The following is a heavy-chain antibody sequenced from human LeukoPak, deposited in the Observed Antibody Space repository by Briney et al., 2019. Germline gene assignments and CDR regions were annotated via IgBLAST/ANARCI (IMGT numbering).Heavy chain of an antibody. J-gene: IGHJ6*02. CDR2: VYNSVTT. V-gene: IGHV4-61*01. CDR3: ARGAVVNGLDV. Sequence: SETLSLTCTVSGGCVSSGSYYWSWIRQPPGTRLEGVGYVYNSVTTNYNPSFRSRLTMSVDTSKNQFSLKLSSVAAADTAVYYCARGAVVNGLDVWGQGTTVTVSS. D-gene: IGHD5-18*01. CDR1: GGCVSSGSYY.